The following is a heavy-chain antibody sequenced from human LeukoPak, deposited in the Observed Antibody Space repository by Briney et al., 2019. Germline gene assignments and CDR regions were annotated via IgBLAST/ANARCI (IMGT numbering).Heavy chain of an antibody. V-gene: IGHV4-34*01. Sequence: PSETLSLTCAVYGGSFSGYYWSWIRQPPGKGLEWIGYIYYSGSTNYNPSLKSRVTISVDTSKNQFSLKLSSVTAADTAVYYCARGPTYCGGDCYSGWGQGTLVTVSS. CDR2: IYYSGST. J-gene: IGHJ4*02. CDR3: ARGPTYCGGDCYSG. CDR1: GGSFSGYY. D-gene: IGHD2-21*01.